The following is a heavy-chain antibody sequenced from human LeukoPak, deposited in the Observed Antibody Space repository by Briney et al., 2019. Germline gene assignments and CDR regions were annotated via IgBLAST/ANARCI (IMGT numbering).Heavy chain of an antibody. CDR3: ARGVRSAVAGTNWFDP. CDR2: INSDGSST. J-gene: IGHJ5*02. CDR1: GFSFSIHG. V-gene: IGHV3-74*01. D-gene: IGHD6-19*01. Sequence: GGSLRLSCAASGFSFSIHGMGWVRRAPGKGLVWVSRINSDGSSTSYADSVKGRFTISRDNAKNSLYLQMNSLRAEDTAVYYCARGVRSAVAGTNWFDPWGQGTLVTVSS.